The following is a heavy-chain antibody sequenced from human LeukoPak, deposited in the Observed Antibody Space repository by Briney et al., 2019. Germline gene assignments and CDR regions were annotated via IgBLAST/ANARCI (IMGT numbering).Heavy chain of an antibody. D-gene: IGHD1-7*01. CDR2: ISSTSNTI. CDR3: GSVVASELPPAGDY. V-gene: IGHV3-48*02. CDR1: GFSFSTYS. J-gene: IGHJ4*02. Sequence: QPGGSLRLSCAASGFSFSTYSMNWVRQAPGKGLEWVSYISSTSNTIYYADSVKGRFTISRDNAKNSLYLQMNSLRDEDTAVYYCGSVVASELPPAGDYWGQGTLVTVSS.